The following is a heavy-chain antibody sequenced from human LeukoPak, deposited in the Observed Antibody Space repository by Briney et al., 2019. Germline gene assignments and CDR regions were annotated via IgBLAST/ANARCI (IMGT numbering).Heavy chain of an antibody. D-gene: IGHD6-19*01. CDR2: ISSRGSPI. CDR1: GFTFSDYY. J-gene: IGHJ4*02. V-gene: IGHV3-11*01. CDR3: ARARGAIAVTGTPDY. Sequence: KSGGSLRLSCAASGFTFSDYYMNSIRQAPGKGLGWGSYISSRGSPISYADSVKGRFTISRDNAKKSLYLQMNSLRAEDTAVYYCARARGAIAVTGTPDYWGQGTLVTVSS.